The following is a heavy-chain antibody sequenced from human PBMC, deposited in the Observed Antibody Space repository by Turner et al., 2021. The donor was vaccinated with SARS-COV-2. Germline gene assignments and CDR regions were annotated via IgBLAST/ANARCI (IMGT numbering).Heavy chain of an antibody. CDR1: GGSISSSSYC. CDR2: MYYRGST. Sequence: QLQLQESGPGLVKPSETLSLTCTVPGGSISSSSYCWGWIRQPPGKGLEWIGSMYYRGSTYYNPSHKSRVTISVDTSKNQFSLKLSSVTAADTAVYYCARSRLSGVDDYWGQGTLVTVSS. D-gene: IGHD3-3*01. CDR3: ARSRLSGVDDY. J-gene: IGHJ4*02. V-gene: IGHV4-39*01.